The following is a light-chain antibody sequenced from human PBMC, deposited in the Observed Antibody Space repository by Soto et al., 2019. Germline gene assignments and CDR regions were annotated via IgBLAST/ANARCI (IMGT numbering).Light chain of an antibody. CDR3: SSYAGSNTDVV. J-gene: IGLJ2*01. V-gene: IGLV2-8*01. Sequence: QSALTQPPSASGSPGQSVTISCTGTSSDVGGYNYVSWYQQHPGKVPKLMIYELNKRASGVPDRFSGSKSGNTASLTVSGLQSEDEADYYCSSYAGSNTDVVFGGGTKLTVL. CDR2: ELN. CDR1: SSDVGGYNY.